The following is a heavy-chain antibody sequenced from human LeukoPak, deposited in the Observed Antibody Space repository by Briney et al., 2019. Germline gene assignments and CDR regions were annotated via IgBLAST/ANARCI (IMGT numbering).Heavy chain of an antibody. D-gene: IGHD5-24*01. Sequence: PSETLSLTCAVYGGSFSGYYWSWIRQPPGKGLEWIGEINHSGSTNYNPSLKSRVTISVDTSKNQFSLKLSSVTAADTAVYYCARERRWLQNRNQNPFDYWGQGTLVTVSS. CDR1: GGSFSGYY. CDR3: ARERRWLQNRNQNPFDY. CDR2: INHSGST. J-gene: IGHJ4*02. V-gene: IGHV4-34*01.